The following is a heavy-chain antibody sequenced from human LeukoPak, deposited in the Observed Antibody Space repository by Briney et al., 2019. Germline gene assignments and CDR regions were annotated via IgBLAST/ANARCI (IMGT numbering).Heavy chain of an antibody. CDR2: IFYSGDT. V-gene: IGHV4-61*08. CDR1: GGSNSSGGYY. Sequence: PSQTLSLTCTVSGGSNSSGGYYWSWIRQPRGKGLEWVGYIFYSGDTNYNPSLKSRVTISVDTSQNQFSLRLSSVTAADPAVYYCGRAGGAGSPGYFDYWGQGTLVTVSS. D-gene: IGHD3-10*01. CDR3: GRAGGAGSPGYFDY. J-gene: IGHJ4*02.